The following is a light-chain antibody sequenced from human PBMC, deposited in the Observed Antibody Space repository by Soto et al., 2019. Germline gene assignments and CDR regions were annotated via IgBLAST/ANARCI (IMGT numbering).Light chain of an antibody. CDR3: SSYSSSSTLV. J-gene: IGLJ1*01. V-gene: IGLV2-14*01. CDR1: SSDVGGYNY. Sequence: QSVLTQPASVSGSPGQSITISCTGTSSDVGGYNYVSWYQQHPGKAPKLMIYDVSNRPSGVSNRFSGSKSGNTASLTISGLQAEYEADYYCSSYSSSSTLVFGTGTMVTVL. CDR2: DVS.